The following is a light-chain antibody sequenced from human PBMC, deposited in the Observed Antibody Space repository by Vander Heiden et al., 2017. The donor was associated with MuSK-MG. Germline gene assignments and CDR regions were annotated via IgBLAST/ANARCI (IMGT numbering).Light chain of an antibody. V-gene: IGLV3-19*01. CDR2: GKN. CDR3: NSRDSSGNHVV. CDR1: SLRSYY. Sequence: SSELTQDPAVSVALGQTVRITCQGDSLRSYYASWYQQKPGQAPVLVIYGKNNRPSGIPDRFSGSSSGNTASLTITGAQAEDEADYDCNSRDSSGNHVVFGGGTKLT. J-gene: IGLJ2*01.